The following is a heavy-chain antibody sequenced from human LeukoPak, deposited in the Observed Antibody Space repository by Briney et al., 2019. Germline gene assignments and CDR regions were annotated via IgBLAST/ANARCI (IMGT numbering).Heavy chain of an antibody. CDR3: ARDRDSRYLRGYYGMDV. J-gene: IGHJ6*02. Sequence: PGGSLRLSCAVSGFTFSDYYMSWIRQAPGKGLEWVSYISSSGSTIYYVDSVKGRFTISRDNAKNSLYLQMNSLRAEDTAVYYCARDRDSRYLRGYYGMDVWGQGTTVTVSS. CDR1: GFTFSDYY. V-gene: IGHV3-11*01. D-gene: IGHD6-25*01. CDR2: ISSSGSTI.